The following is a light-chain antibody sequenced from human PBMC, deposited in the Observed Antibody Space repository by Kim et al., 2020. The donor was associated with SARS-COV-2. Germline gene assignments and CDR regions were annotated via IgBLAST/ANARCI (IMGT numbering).Light chain of an antibody. CDR2: EVT. J-gene: IGLJ1*01. Sequence: QSALTQPASVSGSPRQSITISCTGNSSDVGKYNVVSWYRQYPGEGPKLMIFEVTKRPSGVSTRFSGSKSGNTASLTISGLQAEDEADYYCFSYAGGSNRVFGTGTKVTVL. V-gene: IGLV2-23*02. CDR3: FSYAGGSNRV. CDR1: SSDVGKYNV.